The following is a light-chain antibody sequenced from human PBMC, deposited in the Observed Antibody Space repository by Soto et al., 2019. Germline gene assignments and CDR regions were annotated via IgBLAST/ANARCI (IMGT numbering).Light chain of an antibody. V-gene: IGKV3-20*01. CDR3: QQYGSSQT. CDR2: GVF. J-gene: IGKJ1*01. Sequence: EIVLTQSPGTLSLSPGERATLSCRASQSVSSSYLAWYQQKPGQARRLLIYGVFSRATGIPDRFSGSGSGTDFTLTISRLEPEDFAVYYCQQYGSSQTFGQGTKVEIK. CDR1: QSVSSSY.